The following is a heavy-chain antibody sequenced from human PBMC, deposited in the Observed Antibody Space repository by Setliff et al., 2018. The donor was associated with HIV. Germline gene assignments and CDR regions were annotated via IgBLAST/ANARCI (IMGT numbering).Heavy chain of an antibody. CDR2: IFYSGST. Sequence: SETLSLTCTVSGASISSSSYHWGWIRQSPGKGLEWIGSIFYSGSTYYNPSLKSRVNISVDTSKNQFSLSLGSVTAADTAVYYCASAWIQLLSRILYCGGDCYSPFDSWGQGTLVTVSS. J-gene: IGHJ4*02. V-gene: IGHV4-39*01. D-gene: IGHD2-21*01. CDR3: ASAWIQLLSRILYCGGDCYSPFDS. CDR1: GASISSSSYH.